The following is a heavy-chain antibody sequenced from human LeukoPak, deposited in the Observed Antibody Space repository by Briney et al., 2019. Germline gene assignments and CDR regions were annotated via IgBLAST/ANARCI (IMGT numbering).Heavy chain of an antibody. V-gene: IGHV3-72*01. CDR3: AREDKSGSYFLGPFDY. CDR2: IRNKPNLYTT. D-gene: IGHD1-26*01. Sequence: GGSLRLSCAASGFTFSDHFMDWVRQSPGKGLEWVGRIRNKPNLYTTEYAASVKGGFTISRDDSRNSFYMQMNSLKTEDTAVYYCAREDKSGSYFLGPFDYWGQGILVTVSS. J-gene: IGHJ4*02. CDR1: GFTFSDHF.